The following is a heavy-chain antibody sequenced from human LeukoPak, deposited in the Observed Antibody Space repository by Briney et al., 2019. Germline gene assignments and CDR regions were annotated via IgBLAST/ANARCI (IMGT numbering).Heavy chain of an antibody. CDR2: INHSGST. J-gene: IGHJ4*02. CDR1: GGSFSGYY. CDR3: ARGYCTITSCYFDH. D-gene: IGHD2-2*01. Sequence: SETLSLTCAVYGGSFSGYYWSWIRQPPGKGLEWIGEINHSGSTNYNPSLKSRVTISVDTSKNQFSLKLSSVTAADTAVYYCARGYCTITSCYFDHWGQGTLVTVSA. V-gene: IGHV4-34*01.